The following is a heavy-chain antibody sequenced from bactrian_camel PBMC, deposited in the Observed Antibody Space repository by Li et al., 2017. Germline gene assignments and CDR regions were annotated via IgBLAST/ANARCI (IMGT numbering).Heavy chain of an antibody. CDR1: GYGASRYC. CDR3: AATDRLCTTTFLERFQY. Sequence: HVQLVESGGGPVQAGGSLRLSRAASGYGASRYCMGWFRQAPGKEREGVAGIYTADANTHYADSVKGRFTISQDSVKNTIYLQLSDLKPEDTAMYYCAATDRLCTTTFLERFQYWGQGTQVTVS. CDR2: IYTADANT. D-gene: IGHD2*01. J-gene: IGHJ4*01. V-gene: IGHV3S1*01.